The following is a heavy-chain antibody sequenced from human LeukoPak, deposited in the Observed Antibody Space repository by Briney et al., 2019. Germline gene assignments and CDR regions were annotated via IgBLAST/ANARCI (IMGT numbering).Heavy chain of an antibody. CDR2: INRSGST. J-gene: IGHJ6*02. Sequence: SETLSLTCAVYGGSFSGYYWSWIRQPPGKGLEWIGEINRSGSTNYNPSLKSRVTISVDTSKNQFSLKLSSVTAADTAVYYCARNLWLRPIYYYYGMDVWGQGTTVTVSS. D-gene: IGHD5-12*01. CDR1: GGSFSGYY. CDR3: ARNLWLRPIYYYYGMDV. V-gene: IGHV4-34*01.